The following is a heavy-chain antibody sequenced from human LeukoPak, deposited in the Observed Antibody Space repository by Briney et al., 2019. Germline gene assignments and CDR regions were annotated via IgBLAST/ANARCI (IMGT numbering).Heavy chain of an antibody. CDR3: ARSLSGYDPLSAF. Sequence: PGGSLTLSCEVSGFTFSSYSMTWVRQVPGKGLEWIAYMTATSNTFYYADSVKGRFTISRDNARNSLFLQMNSLTVEDTAVYYCARSLSGYDPLSAFWGQGTLVTVSS. V-gene: IGHV3-48*04. J-gene: IGHJ1*01. CDR1: GFTFSSYS. CDR2: MTATSNTF. D-gene: IGHD5-12*01.